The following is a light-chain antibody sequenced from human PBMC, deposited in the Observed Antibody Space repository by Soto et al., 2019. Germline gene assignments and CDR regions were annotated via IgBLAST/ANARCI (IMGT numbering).Light chain of an antibody. Sequence: EIVLTQSPGTLSLSPGERATLSCRASQRVSSNYLAWYQQKPGQAPRLLIYAASSGAPGIPDRFSGSGSGTDFTLTIYSLEPEDFAVYYCQQYGGSPRTFGPGTKVDIK. J-gene: IGKJ3*01. CDR3: QQYGGSPRT. CDR2: AAS. CDR1: QRVSSNY. V-gene: IGKV3-20*01.